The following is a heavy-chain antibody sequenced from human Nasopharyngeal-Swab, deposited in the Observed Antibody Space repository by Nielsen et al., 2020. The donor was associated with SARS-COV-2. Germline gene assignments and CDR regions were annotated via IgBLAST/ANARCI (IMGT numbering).Heavy chain of an antibody. D-gene: IGHD3-16*02. CDR3: AKDDTTLYDYVWGSYLHGWFDP. CDR2: ISGSGGST. CDR1: GFTFSSYA. Sequence: GGSLRLSCAASGFTFSSYAMSWVRQAPGKGLEWVSAISGSGGSTYYADSVKGRFTISRDNSKNTLYLQMNSLRAEDTAVYYCAKDDTTLYDYVWGSYLHGWFDPWGQGTLVTVSS. J-gene: IGHJ5*02. V-gene: IGHV3-23*01.